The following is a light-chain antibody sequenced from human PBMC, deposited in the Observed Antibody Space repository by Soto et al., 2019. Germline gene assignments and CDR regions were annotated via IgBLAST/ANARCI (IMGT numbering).Light chain of an antibody. CDR3: QQYNRSPKT. V-gene: IGKV3-20*01. CDR1: QSVSRNY. CDR2: GPS. Sequence: EIVLTQSPGTLSLSPGERATLSCRASQSVSRNYLDWYQQKPGQAPRPLLYGPSSRATGIPDRFGGTGSGADFTHSISRLEPEDFVVYYCQQYNRSPKTFGQGTKVDIK. J-gene: IGKJ1*01.